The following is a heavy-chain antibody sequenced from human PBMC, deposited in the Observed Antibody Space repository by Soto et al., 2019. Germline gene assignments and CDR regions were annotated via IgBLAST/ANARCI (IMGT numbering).Heavy chain of an antibody. CDR3: ASDHGASWPIH. Sequence: EVQLVESGGGLVQPGGSVRLSCAASGVTVRTNYLSWVRQAPEKGLEWVSAIYSDGSTYYADSVKGRFTISIDNSKNTLYLQMDSLRAADTAVYYCASDHGASWPIHWGKGTLVIVSS. CDR1: GVTVRTNY. J-gene: IGHJ4*02. CDR2: IYSDGST. V-gene: IGHV3-66*01. D-gene: IGHD2-2*01.